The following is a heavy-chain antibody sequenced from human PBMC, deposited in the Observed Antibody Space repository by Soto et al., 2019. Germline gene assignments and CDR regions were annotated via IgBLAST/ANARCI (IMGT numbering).Heavy chain of an antibody. Sequence: ASVKVSCKASGYTFTSYDINWVRQATGQGLEWMGRMNPNSGNTGYAQKFQGRVTMTRNTSISTAYMELSSLRSEDTAVYYCARATWDCSGGSCYSAFDIWGQGTMVTVSS. CDR1: GYTFTSYD. J-gene: IGHJ3*02. V-gene: IGHV1-8*01. CDR2: MNPNSGNT. CDR3: ARATWDCSGGSCYSAFDI. D-gene: IGHD2-15*01.